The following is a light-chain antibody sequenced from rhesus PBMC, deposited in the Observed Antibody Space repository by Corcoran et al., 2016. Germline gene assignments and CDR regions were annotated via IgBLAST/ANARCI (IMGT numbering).Light chain of an antibody. V-gene: IGKV1-18*01. CDR1: QGISSW. Sequence: DIQMTQSPSSLSASVGDKVTITCRASQGISSWLAWYQPKPRKDPKLLIYAASSLQSGGPSRFRGSGSGTDYTLTSRSLQPEDFATYYCQQGYNTPYSFGQGTKVEIK. CDR3: QQGYNTPYS. J-gene: IGKJ2*01. CDR2: AAS.